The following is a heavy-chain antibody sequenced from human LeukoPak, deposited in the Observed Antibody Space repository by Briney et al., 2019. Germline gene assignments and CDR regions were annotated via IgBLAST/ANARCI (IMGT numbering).Heavy chain of an antibody. D-gene: IGHD6-6*01. CDR3: ARVVGWFDP. CDR2: IIPIFGTA. Sequence: GASVKVSRKVSGYTLTELSMHWVRQAPGQGLEWMGGIIPIFGTANYAQKFQGRVTITADESTSTAYMELSSLRSEDTAVYYCARVVGWFDPWGQGTLVTVSS. V-gene: IGHV1-69*13. CDR1: GYTLTELS. J-gene: IGHJ5*02.